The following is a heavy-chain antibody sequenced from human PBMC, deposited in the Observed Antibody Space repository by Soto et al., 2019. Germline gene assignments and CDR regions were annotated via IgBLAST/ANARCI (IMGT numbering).Heavy chain of an antibody. CDR1: GFTFSSYE. Sequence: EVQLVESGGGLVQPGGSLRLSCAVSGFTFSSYEMIWVRQAPGEGLECISYITRGGSTIHYADSVKGRFTISRDNAKNSPYLQMNSLRAEDSALYYCASVWSGYSGAHYWGQGTLVTVSS. V-gene: IGHV3-48*03. D-gene: IGHD3-3*01. CDR2: ITRGGSTI. CDR3: ASVWSGYSGAHY. J-gene: IGHJ4*02.